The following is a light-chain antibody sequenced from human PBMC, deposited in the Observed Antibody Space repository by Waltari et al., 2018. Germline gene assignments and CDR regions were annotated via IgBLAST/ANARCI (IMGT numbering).Light chain of an antibody. V-gene: IGKV3-20*01. J-gene: IGKJ1*01. CDR3: QKYGTLPAT. CDR2: DAS. CDR1: QSVSRT. Sequence: EIVLPQSPGTLSLSPGERANLSCRASQSVSRTLAWYQQKPGQAPRLLIYDASTWATGIPDRFSGSGSGTDFSLTISRLEPEDFAVYYCQKYGTLPATFGQGTKVQIK.